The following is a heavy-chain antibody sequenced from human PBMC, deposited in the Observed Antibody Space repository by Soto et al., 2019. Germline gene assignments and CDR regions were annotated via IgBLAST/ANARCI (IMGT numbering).Heavy chain of an antibody. CDR3: ARDRGGHDSSGDLFDP. V-gene: IGHV1-69*01. Sequence: QVQLVQSGAEVKKPGSSVKGSCKASGGTFSSYAISWVRQAPGQWLEWMGGIIPIFGTENYAQKFQGRDTITADESTRTDYMELSSQRPEDKDVDYCARDRGGHDSSGDLFDPWGQGTLATVSS. CDR1: GGTFSSYA. D-gene: IGHD3-22*01. CDR2: IIPIFGTE. J-gene: IGHJ5*02.